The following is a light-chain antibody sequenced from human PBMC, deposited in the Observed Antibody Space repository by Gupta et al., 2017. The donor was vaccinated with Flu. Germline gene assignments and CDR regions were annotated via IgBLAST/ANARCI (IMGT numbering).Light chain of an antibody. CDR2: AAG. Sequence: PSSLSAAIGDRIVITCRASQDIDFYLSWYQGKPGRAPTLLISAAGSLQRGVPSRFSGSGSGTNFTLAISGLQPEDFSTYYCLQTFVDPWTFGQGT. CDR3: LQTFVDPWT. V-gene: IGKV1-39*01. CDR1: QDIDFY. J-gene: IGKJ1*01.